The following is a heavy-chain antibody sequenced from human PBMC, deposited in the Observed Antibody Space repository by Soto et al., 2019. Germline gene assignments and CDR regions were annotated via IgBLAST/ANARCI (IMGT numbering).Heavy chain of an antibody. Sequence: SETLSLTCTVSGGSISSYYWSWIRQPPGKGLEWIGYIYYSGSTNYNPSLKSRVTISVDTSKNQFSLKLSSVTAADTAVYYCARQGHYDFWSGYYSWFDPWGQGTLVTSPQ. D-gene: IGHD3-3*01. CDR3: ARQGHYDFWSGYYSWFDP. J-gene: IGHJ5*02. CDR2: IYYSGST. V-gene: IGHV4-59*08. CDR1: GGSISSYY.